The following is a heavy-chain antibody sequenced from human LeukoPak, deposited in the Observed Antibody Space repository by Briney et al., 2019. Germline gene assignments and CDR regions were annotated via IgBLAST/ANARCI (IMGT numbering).Heavy chain of an antibody. Sequence: SETLSLTCAVYGGSFSGYYWSWIRQPPGKGLEWIGEINHSGSTNYNPSLKSRVTISVDTSKNQFSLKLSSVTAADTAVYYCARGLRSRYCSGGSCYWAKNIVATVYFDYWGQGTLVTVSS. J-gene: IGHJ4*02. CDR1: GGSFSGYY. CDR3: ARGLRSRYCSGGSCYWAKNIVATVYFDY. V-gene: IGHV4-34*01. CDR2: INHSGST. D-gene: IGHD2-15*01.